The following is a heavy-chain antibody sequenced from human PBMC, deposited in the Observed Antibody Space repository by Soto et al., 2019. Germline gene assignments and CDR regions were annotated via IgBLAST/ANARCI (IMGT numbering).Heavy chain of an antibody. J-gene: IGHJ6*02. CDR3: AAYGDYLSYYYYGMDV. Sequence: VGSLRLSCAASGFTFSSYAMSWVRQAPGKGLEWVSAISGSGGSTYYADSVKGRFTISRDNSKNTLYLQMNSLRAEDTAVYYCAAYGDYLSYYYYGMDVWGQGTTVTVSS. V-gene: IGHV3-23*01. D-gene: IGHD4-17*01. CDR1: GFTFSSYA. CDR2: ISGSGGST.